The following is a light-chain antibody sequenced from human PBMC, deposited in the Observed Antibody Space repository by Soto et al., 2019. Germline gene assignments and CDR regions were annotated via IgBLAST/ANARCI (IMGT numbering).Light chain of an antibody. Sequence: QSVLTQPASVSGSPGQAITISCTGTTSDIGRFNYVSWYQHHPGKAPKLMIYDVSNRPSGLSNRFSGSKSGNTASLIISGLQTEDEADYYCASYTTSGTVVFGGGTKVTVL. V-gene: IGLV2-14*03. CDR2: DVS. J-gene: IGLJ2*01. CDR3: ASYTTSGTVV. CDR1: TSDIGRFNY.